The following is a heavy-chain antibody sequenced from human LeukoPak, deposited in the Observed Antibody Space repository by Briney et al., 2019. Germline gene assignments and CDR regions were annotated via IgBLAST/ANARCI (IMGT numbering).Heavy chain of an antibody. Sequence: GGSLRLSCAASGFTFSSFCMHWVRQAPGKGLEWVAVISYDGSNKYSADSVKGRFTISRDNSKNTLYLQMNSLRAEDTAVYYCATDHGFHYGAYFDYWGQGTLVTVSS. V-gene: IGHV3-30*03. CDR3: ATDHGFHYGAYFDY. CDR1: GFTFSSFC. CDR2: ISYDGSNK. J-gene: IGHJ4*02. D-gene: IGHD4-17*01.